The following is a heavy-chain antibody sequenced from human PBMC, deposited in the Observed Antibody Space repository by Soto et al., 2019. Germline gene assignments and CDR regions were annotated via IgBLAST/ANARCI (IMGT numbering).Heavy chain of an antibody. CDR3: AREVVAAAGSPLDY. CDR1: GFTFSSYW. CDR2: IKQDGSEK. J-gene: IGHJ4*02. V-gene: IGHV3-7*01. D-gene: IGHD6-13*01. Sequence: EVQLVESGGGLVQPGGSLRLSCAASGFTFSSYWMSWVRQAPGKGLEWVANIKQDGSEKYYVDCVKGRFTISRDNAKNSLYLQMNSLRAEDTAVYYCAREVVAAAGSPLDYWGQGTLVTVSS.